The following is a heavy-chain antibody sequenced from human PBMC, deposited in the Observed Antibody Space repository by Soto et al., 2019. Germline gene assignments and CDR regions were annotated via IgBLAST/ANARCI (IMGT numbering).Heavy chain of an antibody. V-gene: IGHV1-18*01. Sequence: QVQLVQSGGEVKKPGASVKVSCKASGYTFNIYGISWVRQAPGQGLEWMGWISAYNGDTEYAQKLQGRVTMTRDTSTSTVYMELRSQRSDDTAVYYCAREPSNSSEYKLYLDYWGQGTLVNVSS. CDR1: GYTFNIYG. CDR3: AREPSNSSEYKLYLDY. D-gene: IGHD3-22*01. CDR2: ISAYNGDT. J-gene: IGHJ4*02.